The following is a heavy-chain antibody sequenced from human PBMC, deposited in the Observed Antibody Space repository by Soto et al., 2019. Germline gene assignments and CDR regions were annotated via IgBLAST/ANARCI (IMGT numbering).Heavy chain of an antibody. CDR3: EKDLPLPVTIFGVVIIGGSYFDY. V-gene: IGHV3-30*18. Sequence: QVQLVESGGGVVQPGRSLRLSCAASGFTFSSYGMHWVRQAPGKGLEWVAVISYDGSNKYYADSVKGRFTISRDNSKNTLYLPMNSLRAEDTAVYYCEKDLPLPVTIFGVVIIGGSYFDYWGQGTLVTVSS. D-gene: IGHD3-3*01. CDR2: ISYDGSNK. CDR1: GFTFSSYG. J-gene: IGHJ4*02.